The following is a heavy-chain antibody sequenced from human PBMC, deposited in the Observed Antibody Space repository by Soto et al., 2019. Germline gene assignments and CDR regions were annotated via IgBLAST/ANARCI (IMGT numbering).Heavy chain of an antibody. CDR3: ARLDDILTGYTFYYYRMHV. V-gene: IGHV1-8*01. Sequence: VKVSCKASGYTFTSYDINWVRQATGQGLEWMGWMNPNSGNTGYAQKFQGRVTMTRNTSISTAYMELSSLRSEDTAVYYCARLDDILTGYTFYYYRMHVWGPGTMVTVFS. D-gene: IGHD3-9*01. J-gene: IGHJ6*02. CDR1: GYTFTSYD. CDR2: MNPNSGNT.